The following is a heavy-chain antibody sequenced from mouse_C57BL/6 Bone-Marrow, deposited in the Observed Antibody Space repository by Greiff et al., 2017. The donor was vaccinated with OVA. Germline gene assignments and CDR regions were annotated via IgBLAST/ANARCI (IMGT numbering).Heavy chain of an antibody. CDR2: INPNHGGT. D-gene: IGHD2-4*01. CDR3: ARQGSHYDRVLDY. CDR1: GYTFTDYY. V-gene: IGHV1-26*01. Sequence: EVQLQQSGPELVKPGASVKISCKASGYTFTDYYMNWVKQSHGKSLEWIGDINPNHGGTSYNQKFKGKATLTVDKSSSTAYMELRSLTSEDSAVYYGARQGSHYDRVLDYWGQGTSVTVSS. J-gene: IGHJ4*01.